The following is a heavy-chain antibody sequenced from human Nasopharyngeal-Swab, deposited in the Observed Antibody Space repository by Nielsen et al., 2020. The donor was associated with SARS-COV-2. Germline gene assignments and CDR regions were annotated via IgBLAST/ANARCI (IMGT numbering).Heavy chain of an antibody. D-gene: IGHD3-3*01. CDR3: ARDGLDYDFWSAYFMDV. Sequence: GESLKIPCAASGFTFNNYNFHWVRQAPGKGLEWVSSISSSSSYIYYADSVKGRFTISRDNAKNSLYLQMNSLRAEDTAVYYCARDGLDYDFWSAYFMDVWGQGTTVTVSS. V-gene: IGHV3-21*01. CDR2: ISSSSSYI. J-gene: IGHJ6*02. CDR1: GFTFNNYN.